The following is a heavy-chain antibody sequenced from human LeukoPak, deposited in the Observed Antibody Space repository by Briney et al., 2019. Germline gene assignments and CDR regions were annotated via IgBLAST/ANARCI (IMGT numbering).Heavy chain of an antibody. Sequence: PSETLSLTCAVSGDSISTSNSYWGWIRRPPGKGLEWIGSIYHSGSTYYNPSLKSRVTISVDTSKNQFSLKLSSVTAADTAVYYCARVARGFTIFGVVNVDYYMDVWGKGTTVTVSS. J-gene: IGHJ6*03. CDR1: GDSISTSNSY. CDR3: ARVARGFTIFGVVNVDYYMDV. V-gene: IGHV4-39*07. D-gene: IGHD3-3*01. CDR2: IYHSGST.